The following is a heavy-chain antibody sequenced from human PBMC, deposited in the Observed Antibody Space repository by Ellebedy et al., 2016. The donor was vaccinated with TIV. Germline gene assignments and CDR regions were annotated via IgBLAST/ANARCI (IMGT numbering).Heavy chain of an antibody. CDR3: ARGWGYARS. Sequence: GESLKISCAASGFTFSSYGMHWVRQAPGKGLEWVAVISYDGSNKYYADSVKGRFTISRDNSKNTLYLQMNSLRAEDTAVYYCARGWGYARSWGQGTLVTVSS. CDR2: ISYDGSNK. CDR1: GFTFSSYG. D-gene: IGHD3-16*01. J-gene: IGHJ4*02. V-gene: IGHV3-30*03.